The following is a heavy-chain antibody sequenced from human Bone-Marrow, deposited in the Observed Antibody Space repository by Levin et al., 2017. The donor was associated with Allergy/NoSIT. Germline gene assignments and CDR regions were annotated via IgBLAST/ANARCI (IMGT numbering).Heavy chain of an antibody. CDR3: ARGTKYYYDSSGYPGTS. D-gene: IGHD3-22*01. J-gene: IGHJ3*01. V-gene: IGHV3-33*01. Sequence: PGGSLRLSCAASGFTFSSYGMHWVRQAPGKGLEWVAVIWYDGSNKYYADSVKGRFTISRDNSKNTLYLQMNSLRAEDTAVYYCARGTKYYYDSSGYPGTSWGQGTMVTVSS. CDR1: GFTFSSYG. CDR2: IWYDGSNK.